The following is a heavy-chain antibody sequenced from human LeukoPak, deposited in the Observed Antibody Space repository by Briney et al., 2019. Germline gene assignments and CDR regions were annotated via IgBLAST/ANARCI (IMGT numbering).Heavy chain of an antibody. J-gene: IGHJ4*02. CDR1: GYTFTSYY. CDR3: ARVGIWSGYYRKSDY. CDR2: INPNSGGT. Sequence: ASVRVSCKASGYTFTSYYMHWVRQAPGQGLEWMGWINPNSGGTNYAQKFQGRVTMTRDTSISTAYMELSRLRSDDTAVYYCARVGIWSGYYRKSDYWGQGTLVTVSS. V-gene: IGHV1-2*02. D-gene: IGHD3-3*01.